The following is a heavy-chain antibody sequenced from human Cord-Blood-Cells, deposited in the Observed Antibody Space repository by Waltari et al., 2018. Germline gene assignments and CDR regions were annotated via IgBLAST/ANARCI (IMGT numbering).Heavy chain of an antibody. D-gene: IGHD3-10*01. CDR2: INSDGSST. V-gene: IGHV3-74*01. CDR1: GFTFSSYW. Sequence: EVQLVESGGGLVQPGGSLRLSCAASGFTFSSYWMHWVRQAPGKGLVWVSRINSDGSSTNYADSVKGRFTISRDNAKNTLYLQMNSLRAEDTAVYYCARMYYYGSGSYDYYYGMDVWGQGTTVTVSS. CDR3: ARMYYYGSGSYDYYYGMDV. J-gene: IGHJ6*02.